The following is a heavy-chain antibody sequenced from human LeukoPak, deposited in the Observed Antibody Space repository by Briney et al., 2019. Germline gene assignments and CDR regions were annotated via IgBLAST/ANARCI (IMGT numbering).Heavy chain of an antibody. V-gene: IGHV3-23*01. D-gene: IGHD6-19*01. CDR3: ARDLVAVTDPDFDL. Sequence: PGGSLRLSCAASGFTFSNYAMSWVRQAPGKGLEWVSAISGSGGSTYYADSVKGRFTISRDSAKNSLFLQMNSLRAEDTAVYFCARDLVAVTDPDFDLWGRGTLVTVSS. CDR1: GFTFSNYA. J-gene: IGHJ2*01. CDR2: ISGSGGST.